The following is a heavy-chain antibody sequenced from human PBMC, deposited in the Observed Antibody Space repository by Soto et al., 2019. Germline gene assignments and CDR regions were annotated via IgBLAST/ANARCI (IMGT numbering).Heavy chain of an antibody. J-gene: IGHJ5*02. CDR3: ARYGSGSYSSWFDP. CDR2: IWYDGSNK. CDR1: GFTFSSYG. V-gene: IGHV3-33*01. Sequence: QVQLVESGGGVVQPGRSLRLSCAASGFTFSSYGMHWVRQAPGKGLEWVAVIWYDGSNKYYADSVKGRFTISRDNSKNTLNLQMNSLRAEDTVMYYCARYGSGSYSSWFDPWGQGTLVTVAS. D-gene: IGHD3-10*01.